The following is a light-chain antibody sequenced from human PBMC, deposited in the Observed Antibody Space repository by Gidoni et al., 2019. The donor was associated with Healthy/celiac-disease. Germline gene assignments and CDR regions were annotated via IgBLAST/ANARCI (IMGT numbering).Light chain of an antibody. CDR1: QGISRY. J-gene: IGKJ2*01. Sequence: AIRMTQSPSSLSASTGDRVTITCRASQGISRYLAWYQQKPGKAPKLLIYAASTLQSGVPSRFSGSGSGTDFTLTISCLQSEDFATYYCQQYYSYPPYTFGQXTKLEIK. V-gene: IGKV1-8*01. CDR2: AAS. CDR3: QQYYSYPPYT.